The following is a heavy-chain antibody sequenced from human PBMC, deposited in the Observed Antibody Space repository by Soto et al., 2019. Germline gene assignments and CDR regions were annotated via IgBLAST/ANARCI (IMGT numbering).Heavy chain of an antibody. V-gene: IGHV3-9*01. CDR1: GFTFDDYA. Sequence: DAQLVESGGGLVQPGRSLRLSCAASGFTFDDYAMHWVRQAQGKGLEWVSGISWNSASVGYAESVKGRFTISRDNAKNSLYLQINSLRVQDTALYYCVNDLTPLMISYGPVIATAFDYWGQGTLVTVSS. D-gene: IGHD3-16*02. CDR3: VNDLTPLMISYGPVIATAFDY. J-gene: IGHJ4*02. CDR2: ISWNSASV.